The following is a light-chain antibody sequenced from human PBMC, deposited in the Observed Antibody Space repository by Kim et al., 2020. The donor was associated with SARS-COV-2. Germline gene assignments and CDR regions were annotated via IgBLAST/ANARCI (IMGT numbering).Light chain of an antibody. Sequence: SYELTQPPSVSVSPGQTARITCSGDALPKQYAYWYQQKPGQALVLVIYKDSERPSGIPERFSGSSSGTTVTLTISGVQAEDEADYYCQSADSSGTYKVVF. V-gene: IGLV3-25*03. J-gene: IGLJ2*01. CDR3: QSADSSGTYKVV. CDR1: ALPKQY. CDR2: KDS.